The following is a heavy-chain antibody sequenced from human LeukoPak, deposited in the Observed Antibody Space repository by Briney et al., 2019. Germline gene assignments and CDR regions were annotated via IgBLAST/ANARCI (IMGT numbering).Heavy chain of an antibody. V-gene: IGHV3-20*01. CDR3: ARVVGASFESWFDP. D-gene: IGHD1-26*01. CDR1: GFSFDDYG. J-gene: IGHJ5*02. Sequence: GSLILSCAASGFSFDDYGMSWVRQAPGRGLEWVSGINWNGGSTGYADSVKGRFTISRDNAKNSLYLQMNSLRAEDTALYHCARVVGASFESWFDPWGQGTLVTVSS. CDR2: INWNGGST.